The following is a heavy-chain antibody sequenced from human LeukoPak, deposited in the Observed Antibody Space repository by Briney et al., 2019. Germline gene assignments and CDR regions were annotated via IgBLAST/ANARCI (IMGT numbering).Heavy chain of an antibody. CDR1: GYTLTELS. CDR2: FDPEDGEA. Sequence: GASVKVSCKVSGYTLTELSMHWVRQAPGKGLECMGGFDPEDGEAIYAQKFQGRVTMTRDTSTSTVYMELSSLRSEDTAIYYCVRDQGTGYGSDGFDIWGQGTMVTVSS. D-gene: IGHD5-12*01. J-gene: IGHJ3*02. CDR3: VRDQGTGYGSDGFDI. V-gene: IGHV1-24*01.